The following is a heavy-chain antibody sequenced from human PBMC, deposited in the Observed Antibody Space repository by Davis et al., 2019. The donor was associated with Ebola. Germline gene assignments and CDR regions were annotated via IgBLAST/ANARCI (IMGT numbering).Heavy chain of an antibody. V-gene: IGHV1-18*01. CDR1: GYTFTSYG. Sequence: AASVKVSCKASGYTFTSYGISWVRQAPGQGLEWMGWISAYNGNTNYAQKLQGRVTITTDTSTSTAYMELRSLRSDDTAVYYCARAPGYCSSTSCDFAGSVSGNWFDPWGQGTLVTVSS. J-gene: IGHJ5*02. CDR3: ARAPGYCSSTSCDFAGSVSGNWFDP. D-gene: IGHD2-2*01. CDR2: ISAYNGNT.